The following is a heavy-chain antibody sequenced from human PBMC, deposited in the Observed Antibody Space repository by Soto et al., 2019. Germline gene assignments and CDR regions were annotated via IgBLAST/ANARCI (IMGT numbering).Heavy chain of an antibody. CDR3: ARDLIPEDWFDP. CDR2: IYYSGST. CDR1: GGSISSGGYY. V-gene: IGHV4-31*03. D-gene: IGHD3-9*01. Sequence: SETLSLTCTVSGGSISSGGYYWSWIRQHPGKGLEWIGYIYYSGSTYYNPSLKSRVTISVDTSKNQFSLKLSSVTAADTAVYYCARDLIPEDWFDPWGQGTLVTVSS. J-gene: IGHJ5*02.